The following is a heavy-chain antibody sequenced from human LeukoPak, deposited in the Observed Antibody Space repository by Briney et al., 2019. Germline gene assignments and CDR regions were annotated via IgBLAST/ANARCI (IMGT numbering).Heavy chain of an antibody. CDR2: INPSGGT. Sequence: ASVKVSCKASGYTFTSYDINWVRQATGQGLEWMGIINPSGGTSYAQKLQGRITLTRDTSTLYMELSSLRSEDTAVYYCAREGVAGTGLDYWGQGTLVTVSS. J-gene: IGHJ4*02. D-gene: IGHD6-13*01. CDR3: AREGVAGTGLDY. V-gene: IGHV1-46*01. CDR1: GYTFTSYD.